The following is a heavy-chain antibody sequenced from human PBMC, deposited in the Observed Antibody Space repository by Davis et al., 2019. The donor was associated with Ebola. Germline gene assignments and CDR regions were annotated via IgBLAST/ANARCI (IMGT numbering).Heavy chain of an antibody. J-gene: IGHJ4*02. CDR3: ARAIWFGELLFPFFDY. V-gene: IGHV4-34*01. CDR1: GGSISSYY. D-gene: IGHD3-10*01. Sequence: SETLSLTCTVSGGSISSYYWSWIRQPPGKGLEWIGEINHSGSTNYNPSLKSRVTISVDTSKNQFSLKLSSVTAADTAVYYCARAIWFGELLFPFFDYWGQGTLVTVSS. CDR2: INHSGST.